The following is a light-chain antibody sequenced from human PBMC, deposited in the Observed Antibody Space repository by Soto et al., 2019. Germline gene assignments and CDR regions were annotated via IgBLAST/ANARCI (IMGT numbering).Light chain of an antibody. CDR2: EVS. Sequence: QSVLTQPASVSGSPGQSITISCTGTSSDVGGYNYVSWYQQHPGKAPKLMIYEVSNRPSGVSNRFSGSKSGNTASLTISGLQAEDEADYYSSSYTSSSLYVFGTGTKLTVL. CDR3: SSYTSSSLYV. V-gene: IGLV2-14*01. J-gene: IGLJ1*01. CDR1: SSDVGGYNY.